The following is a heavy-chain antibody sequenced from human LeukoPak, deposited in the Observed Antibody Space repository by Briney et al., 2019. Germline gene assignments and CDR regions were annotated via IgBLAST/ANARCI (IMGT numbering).Heavy chain of an antibody. CDR3: ARTGIAVAGPFDY. Sequence: ASVTVSCKASGYTFTSYAMHWVRQAPGQRLEWMGWINAGNGNTKYSQKFQGRVTITRDTSASTAYMELSSLRSEDTAVYYCARTGIAVAGPFDYWGQGTLVTVSS. CDR2: INAGNGNT. D-gene: IGHD6-19*01. J-gene: IGHJ4*02. CDR1: GYTFTSYA. V-gene: IGHV1-3*01.